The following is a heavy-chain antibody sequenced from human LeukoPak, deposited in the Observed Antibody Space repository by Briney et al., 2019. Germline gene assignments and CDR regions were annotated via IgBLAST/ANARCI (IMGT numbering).Heavy chain of an antibody. Sequence: GGSLRLSCAASGFTFSSYSMNWVRQAPGKGLEWVSSISSSSSYIYYADSVKGRFTISRDNAKNSLYLQMNSLRAEDTAVYYCARYCSGGACYSDYWGQGTLVTVSS. D-gene: IGHD2-15*01. J-gene: IGHJ4*02. CDR2: ISSSSSYI. CDR1: GFTFSSYS. V-gene: IGHV3-21*01. CDR3: ARYCSGGACYSDY.